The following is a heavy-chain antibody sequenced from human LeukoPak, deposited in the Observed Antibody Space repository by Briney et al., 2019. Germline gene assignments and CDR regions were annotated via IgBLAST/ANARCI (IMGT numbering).Heavy chain of an antibody. V-gene: IGHV4-39*01. CDR3: ASFYCSGGSCYQYYYYYYMDV. CDR2: IYYSGST. Sequence: ASETLSLTCTVSGGSISSRSYYWGWVRQPPGKGLEWIGIIYYSGSTYSNPSLRSRVTISVDTSKNQFSLKLSSVTAADTAVYYCASFYCSGGSCYQYYYYYYMDVWGKGTTVTISS. D-gene: IGHD2-15*01. CDR1: GGSISSRSYY. J-gene: IGHJ6*03.